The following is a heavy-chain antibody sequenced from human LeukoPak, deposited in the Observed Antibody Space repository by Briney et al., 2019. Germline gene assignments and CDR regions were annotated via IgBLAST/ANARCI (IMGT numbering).Heavy chain of an antibody. D-gene: IGHD3-22*01. V-gene: IGHV4-30-4*01. J-gene: IGHJ4*02. CDR1: GGSISSGDYY. CDR3: ARDSSGYYYFDY. CDR2: IYYSGST. Sequence: SETLSLTCTVSGGSISSGDYYWSRIRQPPGKGLEWIGYIYYSGSTYCNPSLKSRVTISVDTSKNQFSLKLSSVTAADTAVYYCARDSSGYYYFDYWGQGTLVTVSS.